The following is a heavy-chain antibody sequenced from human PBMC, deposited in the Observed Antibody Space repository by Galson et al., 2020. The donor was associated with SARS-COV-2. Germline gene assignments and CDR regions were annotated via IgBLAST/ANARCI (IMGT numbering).Heavy chain of an antibody. Sequence: ASVKVYCKASGYIFTGYYMHWVRQAPGPGLEWMGWISPNSGGTNYAQKFQGRVTMTRDTSINTAYMELSRLRSDDTVVYYCARGPDYYGLYYYYMDVWGKGTTVTVSS. CDR3: ARGPDYYGLYYYYMDV. J-gene: IGHJ6*03. CDR2: ISPNSGGT. CDR1: GYIFTGYY. D-gene: IGHD3-10*01. V-gene: IGHV1-2*02.